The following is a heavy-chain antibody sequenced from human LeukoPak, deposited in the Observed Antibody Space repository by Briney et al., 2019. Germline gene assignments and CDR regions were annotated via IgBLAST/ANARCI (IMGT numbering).Heavy chain of an antibody. CDR2: MNPNSGNT. V-gene: IGHV1-8*03. CDR1: GYTFTSYG. J-gene: IGHJ3*02. D-gene: IGHD6-19*01. CDR3: ARARGSGWYGASPAFDI. Sequence: ASVKVSCKASGYTFTSYGISWVRQAPGQGLEWMGWMNPNSGNTGYAQKFQGRVTITRNTSISTAYMELSSLRSEDTAVYYCARARGSGWYGASPAFDIWGQGTMVTVSS.